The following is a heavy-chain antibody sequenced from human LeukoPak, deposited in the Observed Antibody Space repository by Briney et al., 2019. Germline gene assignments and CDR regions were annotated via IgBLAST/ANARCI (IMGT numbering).Heavy chain of an antibody. V-gene: IGHV1-18*04. Sequence: GASVKVSCKASGYTFTSYGISRVRQAPGQGLQWMGWISAYNGNTNYAQKLQGRVTMTTDTSTSTAYMELRSLRSDDTAVYYCAGGDPYSSSWYSEYFQHWGQGTLVTVSS. J-gene: IGHJ1*01. CDR3: AGGDPYSSSWYSEYFQH. D-gene: IGHD6-13*01. CDR2: ISAYNGNT. CDR1: GYTFTSYG.